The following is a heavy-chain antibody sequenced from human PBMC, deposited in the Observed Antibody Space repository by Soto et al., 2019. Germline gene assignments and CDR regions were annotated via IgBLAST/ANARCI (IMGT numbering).Heavy chain of an antibody. V-gene: IGHV1-69*13. CDR1: GYTFTSYG. CDR3: ARDEPYYGSGSYYNGGSWY. J-gene: IGHJ4*02. D-gene: IGHD3-10*01. Sequence: ASVKVSCKASGYTFTSYGISWVRQAPGQGLEWMGGIIPIFGTANYAQKFQGRVTITADESTSTAYMELSSLRSEDTAVYYCARDEPYYGSGSYYNGGSWYWGQGTLVTVSS. CDR2: IIPIFGTA.